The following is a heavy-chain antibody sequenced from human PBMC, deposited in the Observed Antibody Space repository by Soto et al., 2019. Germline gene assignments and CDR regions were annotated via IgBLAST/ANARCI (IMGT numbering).Heavy chain of an antibody. CDR1: GFTFSSYT. J-gene: IGHJ4*02. Sequence: EVQLLESGGGLVQPGGSLRLSCAASGFTFSSYTMSWVRQGPGKGLEWVSGISSRGGSTVYADSVKGRFTISRDNFKNTLHLQMNSLRAEDTAVYYCAKGWGHYWGQGTPVTVSS. V-gene: IGHV3-23*01. CDR3: AKGWGHY. D-gene: IGHD7-27*01. CDR2: ISSRGGST.